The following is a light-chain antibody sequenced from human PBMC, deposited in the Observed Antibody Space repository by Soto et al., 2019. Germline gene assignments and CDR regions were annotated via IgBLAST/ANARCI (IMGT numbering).Light chain of an antibody. CDR3: GTWDSSLSAWV. V-gene: IGLV1-51*02. CDR1: GSNIGKHY. Sequence: QSVLTQPPSVSAAPGQKVTISCSGGGSNIGKHYVSWYQQVPGTAPKLLIFEDNRRSTGIPDRFSGSKSDTSATLGITGLQTGDEADYYCGTWDSSLSAWVFGGGTQLTVL. CDR2: EDN. J-gene: IGLJ3*02.